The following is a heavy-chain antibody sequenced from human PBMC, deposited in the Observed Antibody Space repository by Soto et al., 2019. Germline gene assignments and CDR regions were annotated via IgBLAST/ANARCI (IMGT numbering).Heavy chain of an antibody. V-gene: IGHV4-59*01. CDR1: GGSISSYY. J-gene: IGHJ3*02. Sequence: PSETLSLTCTVSGGSISSYYWSWIRQPPGKGLEWIGYIYYSGSTNYNPSLKSRVTISVDTSKNQFSLKLSSVTAADTAVYYCARLPSNYDDMAFDIWGQGXMVTV. CDR3: ARLPSNYDDMAFDI. CDR2: IYYSGST. D-gene: IGHD3-22*01.